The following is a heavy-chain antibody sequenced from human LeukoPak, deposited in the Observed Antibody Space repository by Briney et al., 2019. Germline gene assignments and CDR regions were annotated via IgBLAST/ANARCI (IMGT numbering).Heavy chain of an antibody. D-gene: IGHD3-16*01. CDR1: GFTFSSYG. Sequence: GGSLRLSCAASGFTFSSYGMHWVRQAPGKGLEWVAVISYDGSNKYYADSVKGRFTISRDNSKNTLYLQMNSLRAEDTAVYYCAKHGTYDYVWGSFDYWGQGTLATVSS. CDR3: AKHGTYDYVWGSFDY. V-gene: IGHV3-30*18. CDR2: ISYDGSNK. J-gene: IGHJ4*02.